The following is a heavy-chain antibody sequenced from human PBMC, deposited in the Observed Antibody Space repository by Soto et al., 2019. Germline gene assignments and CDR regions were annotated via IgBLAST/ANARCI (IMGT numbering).Heavy chain of an antibody. J-gene: IGHJ3*02. V-gene: IGHV4-39*01. CDR3: ARRHPLTAMVTGGDAFDI. Sequence: SETLSLTCTVSGGSISSSSYYWGWIRQPPGKGLEWIGSIYYSGSTYYNPSLKSRVTISVDTSKNQFSLKLSSVTAADTAVYYCARRHPLTAMVTGGDAFDIWGQGTMVTVSS. CDR1: GGSISSSSYY. CDR2: IYYSGST. D-gene: IGHD5-18*01.